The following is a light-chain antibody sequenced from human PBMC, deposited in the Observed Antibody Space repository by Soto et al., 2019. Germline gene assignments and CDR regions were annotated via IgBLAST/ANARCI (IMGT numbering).Light chain of an antibody. CDR3: AAWDDSLSGPV. CDR2: NNN. CDR1: RSSIGSNT. V-gene: IGLV1-44*01. Sequence: QSVLTQPPSASGTPGQRVTISCSGSRSSIGSNTVTWYQHLPGAAPKLLVYNNNQRPSGVPDRFSGSKSDTSASLAISGRQFEDEAVYYCAAWDDSLSGPVFGGGTKLTVL. J-gene: IGLJ3*02.